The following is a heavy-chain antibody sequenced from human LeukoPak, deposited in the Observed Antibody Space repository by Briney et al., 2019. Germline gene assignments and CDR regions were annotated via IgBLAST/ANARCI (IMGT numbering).Heavy chain of an antibody. CDR3: AKEIPLARGDALDI. J-gene: IGHJ3*02. D-gene: IGHD1-26*01. V-gene: IGHV3-48*03. CDR2: TNGGGNVN. CDR1: GFTFSTSE. Sequence: PGGSVRLSCEGSGFTFSTSEINWVRQAPGKGLEWISYTNGGGNVNFYADSVKGRFRVSRDNAKNFLYLQMNGLRAEDTATYYCAKEIPLARGDALDIWGQGTLVIVSS.